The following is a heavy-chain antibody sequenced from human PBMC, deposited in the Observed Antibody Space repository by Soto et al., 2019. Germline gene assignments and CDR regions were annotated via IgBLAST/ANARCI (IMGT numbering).Heavy chain of an antibody. J-gene: IGHJ6*02. CDR2: ISGSGGST. CDR3: AKTVAARSYYYYGMDV. Sequence: GGSLRLSCAASGFTFSSYAMSWVRQAPGKGLEWVSAISGSGGSTYYADSVKGRFTISRDNSKNTLYLQMNSLRAEDTAVYYCAKTVAARSYYYYGMDVWGQGSTVTVSS. D-gene: IGHD6-6*01. V-gene: IGHV3-23*01. CDR1: GFTFSSYA.